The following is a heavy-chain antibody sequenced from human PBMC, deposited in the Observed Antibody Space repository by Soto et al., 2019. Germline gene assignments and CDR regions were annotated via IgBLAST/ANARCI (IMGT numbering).Heavy chain of an antibody. V-gene: IGHV3-21*01. Sequence: GGSLRLSCAASGFTFSSYSMNWVRQAPGKGLEWVSSISSSSSYIYYADSVKGRFTISRDNAKNSLYLQMNSLRAEDTAVYYCARDIESDIVVVPAAILVDAFDIWGQGTMVTVSS. CDR2: ISSSSSYI. J-gene: IGHJ3*02. CDR3: ARDIESDIVVVPAAILVDAFDI. CDR1: GFTFSSYS. D-gene: IGHD2-2*01.